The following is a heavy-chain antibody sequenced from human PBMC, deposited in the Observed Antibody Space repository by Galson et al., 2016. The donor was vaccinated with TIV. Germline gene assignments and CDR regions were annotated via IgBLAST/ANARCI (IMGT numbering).Heavy chain of an antibody. J-gene: IGHJ4*02. D-gene: IGHD1-14*01. CDR3: ARDRGGNGDFDK. V-gene: IGHV1-3*01. CDR1: GYIFTGYV. Sequence: SVKVSCKASGYIFTGYVIHWVRQAPGQRLEWMGWINPDDADARYSQTLQDRLTIVRDTSASTVYMELHSLRSEDTAVYYCARDRGGNGDFDKWGQGTLVTVSS. CDR2: INPDDADA.